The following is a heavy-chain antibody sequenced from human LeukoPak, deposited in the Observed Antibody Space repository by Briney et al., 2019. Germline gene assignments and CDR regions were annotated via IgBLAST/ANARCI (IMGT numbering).Heavy chain of an antibody. J-gene: IGHJ4*02. CDR1: GGSISSYY. CDR2: IYYSGST. CDR3: ARPLGLGGTTELDY. D-gene: IGHD1-1*01. Sequence: SETLSLTCTVSGGSISSYYWSWIRQPPGKGLEGIGYIYYSGSTNYNPSLKSRVTISVETSKNQLSLKLSSVTAADTAVYYCARPLGLGGTTELDYWGQGTLVTVSS. V-gene: IGHV4-59*08.